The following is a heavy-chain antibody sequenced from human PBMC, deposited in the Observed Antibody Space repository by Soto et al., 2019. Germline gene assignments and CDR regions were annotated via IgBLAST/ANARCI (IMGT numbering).Heavy chain of an antibody. J-gene: IGHJ4*02. CDR2: INSDGSST. V-gene: IGHV3-74*01. Sequence: PGGSLRLSCAASGFTFSSYWMHWVRQAPGKGLVWVSRINSDGSSTSYADSVKGRFTISRDNAKNTLYLQMNSLRAEDTAVYYCARGEPYATRKSNNKNAVDYWGQGTLVTVSS. CDR3: ARGEPYATRKSNNKNAVDY. D-gene: IGHD2-2*01. CDR1: GFTFSSYW.